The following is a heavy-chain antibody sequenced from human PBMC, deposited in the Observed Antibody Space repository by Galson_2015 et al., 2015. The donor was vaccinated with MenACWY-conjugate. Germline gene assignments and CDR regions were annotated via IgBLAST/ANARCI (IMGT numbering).Heavy chain of an antibody. Sequence: ETLSLTCTVSGGSASSSGYYWTWIRQPPGEGLEWIGLIYDSGTTKYNPSLKGRVTISLDTSKNQVSLKLSSVTAADTAVYYCAREFSYWGQGTLVTVSS. J-gene: IGHJ4*02. CDR1: GGSASSSGYY. D-gene: IGHD2/OR15-2a*01. V-gene: IGHV4-61*08. CDR2: IYDSGTT. CDR3: AREFSY.